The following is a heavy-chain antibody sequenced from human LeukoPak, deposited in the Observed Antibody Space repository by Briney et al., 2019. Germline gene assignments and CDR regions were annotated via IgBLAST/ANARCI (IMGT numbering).Heavy chain of an antibody. V-gene: IGHV4-59*08. Sequence: PSETLSLTCTVSGGSISSYYWSWIRQPPGKGMEWIGYIYYSGSTNYNPSLKSRVTISVDTSKNQNSLKLSSVTAADTAVYYCARHGHYYDTSGYYSIPDFWGQGTLVTVSS. CDR3: ARHGHYYDTSGYYSIPDF. D-gene: IGHD3-22*01. CDR1: GGSISSYY. CDR2: IYYSGST. J-gene: IGHJ4*02.